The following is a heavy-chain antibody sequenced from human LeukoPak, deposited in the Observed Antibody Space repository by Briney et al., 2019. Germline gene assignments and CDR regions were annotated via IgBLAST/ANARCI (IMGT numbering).Heavy chain of an antibody. V-gene: IGHV3-74*01. CDR3: GTTRTGSTDFDH. CDR2: ISNDGSTT. J-gene: IGHJ4*02. CDR1: GFTFSTFW. Sequence: GGSLRLSCAASGFTFSTFWMHWVRQTPGKGLVWVSRISNDGSTTHYADSVKGRFTLSRDNSKNTLYLQMSRLGGEDTGVYYCGTTRTGSTDFDHWGQGTLVTVSS. D-gene: IGHD1-7*01.